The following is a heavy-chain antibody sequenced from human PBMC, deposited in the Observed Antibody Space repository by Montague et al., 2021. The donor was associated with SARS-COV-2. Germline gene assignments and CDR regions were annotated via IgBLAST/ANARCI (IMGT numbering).Heavy chain of an antibody. Sequence: CATSGFTFSRNSMNWVRQASGKGLEWVSTISSDTLHTFYAESVKGRFTISRDNAKNELYLQMNSLRAEDMAVYYCARGGEIDVWAPFGHWGQGTLVTVSS. D-gene: IGHD3-16*01. J-gene: IGHJ4*02. CDR1: GFTFSRNS. CDR3: ARGGEIDVWAPFGH. V-gene: IGHV3-21*01. CDR2: ISSDTLHT.